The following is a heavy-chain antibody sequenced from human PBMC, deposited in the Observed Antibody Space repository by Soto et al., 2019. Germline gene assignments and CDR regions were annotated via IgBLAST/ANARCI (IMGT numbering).Heavy chain of an antibody. D-gene: IGHD3-10*01. Sequence: GGSLRLSCAASGFTFSNAWMNWVRQAPGKGLEWVGRIKRRIDGGTTDYAAPVKGRITISRDDSKNTLYVQMNSLKTEDTAVYYCTTGLWFGVDWFDTWGQGTLVTVSS. J-gene: IGHJ5*02. V-gene: IGHV3-15*07. CDR1: GFTFSNAW. CDR3: TTGLWFGVDWFDT. CDR2: IKRRIDGGTT.